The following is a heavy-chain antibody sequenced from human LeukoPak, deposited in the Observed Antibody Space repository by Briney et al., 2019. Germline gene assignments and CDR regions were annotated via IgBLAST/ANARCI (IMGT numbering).Heavy chain of an antibody. V-gene: IGHV3-11*01. Sequence: GGSLRLSCAASGFTFSDYYMSWIRQAPGKGLEWVSYISSSGSTIYYADSVKGRFTISRENAKNSLYLQMNSLRAEDTAVYYCVGGKMWWNSYYYYGMDVWGQGTTVTVS. CDR3: VGGKMWWNSYYYYGMDV. CDR1: GFTFSDYY. J-gene: IGHJ6*02. D-gene: IGHD2-21*01. CDR2: ISSSGSTI.